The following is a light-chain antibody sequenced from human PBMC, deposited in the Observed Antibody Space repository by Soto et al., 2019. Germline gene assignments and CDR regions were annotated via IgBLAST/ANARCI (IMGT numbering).Light chain of an antibody. J-gene: IGKJ4*01. CDR3: QQYRKWPIT. V-gene: IGKV3-15*01. CDR1: QGVSRK. CDR2: GAS. Sequence: EIVMTQSPATLSVAPGERVTLSCRASQGVSRKLAWYQHKSGQAPRLLISGASAGATGIPARFSGSGSGTEFTLTISSLQSEDCEIYYCQQYRKWPITFGGGTKVDIK.